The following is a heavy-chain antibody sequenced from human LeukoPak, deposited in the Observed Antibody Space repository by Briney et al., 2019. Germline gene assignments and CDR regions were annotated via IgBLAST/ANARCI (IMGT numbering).Heavy chain of an antibody. CDR3: AKDWRGYMDV. Sequence: GGSLRLSCAASGFTFSSYGMHWVRQAPGKGLEWVAVIWYDGSNKYYADSVKGRFTISRDNSKNTLYLQMNSLRVEDTAVYYCAKDWRGYMDVWGKGTTVTVSS. CDR2: IWYDGSNK. J-gene: IGHJ6*03. CDR1: GFTFSSYG. V-gene: IGHV3-33*06.